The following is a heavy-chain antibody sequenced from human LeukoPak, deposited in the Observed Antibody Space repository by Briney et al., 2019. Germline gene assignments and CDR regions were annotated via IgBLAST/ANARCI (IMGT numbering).Heavy chain of an antibody. D-gene: IGHD3-3*01. J-gene: IGHJ5*02. V-gene: IGHV4-39*01. CDR2: IYYSGST. Sequence: SETLSLTCTVSGGSISSSSYYRGWIRQPPGKGLEWIGSIYYSGSTYYNPSLKSRVTISVDTSKNQFSLKLSSVTAADTAVYYCARHASEGPYYDFWSGYYGWFDPWGQGTLVTVSS. CDR3: ARHASEGPYYDFWSGYYGWFDP. CDR1: GGSISSSSYY.